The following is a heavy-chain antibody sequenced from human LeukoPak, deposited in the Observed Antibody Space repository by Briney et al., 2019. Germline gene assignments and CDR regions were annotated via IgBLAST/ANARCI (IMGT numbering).Heavy chain of an antibody. CDR3: ARDSLALTDRTYYDFWSGHTYYFGY. CDR2: ISSSSTYI. Sequence: KTGGSLRLSCAASGFTFSSYSMNGVREAPGRGREWVSSISSSSTYIYYADSVKGRFTISRDNAKNSLYLQMNSLRAEDTAVYYCARDSLALTDRTYYDFWSGHTYYFGYWGQGTLVTVSS. D-gene: IGHD3-3*01. CDR1: GFTFSSYS. V-gene: IGHV3-21*01. J-gene: IGHJ4*02.